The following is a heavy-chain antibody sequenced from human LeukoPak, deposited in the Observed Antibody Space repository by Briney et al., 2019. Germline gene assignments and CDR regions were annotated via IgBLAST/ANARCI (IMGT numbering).Heavy chain of an antibody. CDR3: ARHVRKRDIAAAGSPGWFDP. D-gene: IGHD6-13*01. V-gene: IGHV4-39*01. CDR1: GGSISSSSYS. J-gene: IGHJ5*02. CDR2: IYYSGST. Sequence: SETLSLTCTVSGGSISSSSYSWGWIRQPPGKGLEWIGSIYYSGSTYFNPSLKSRVTISVDTSKNQFSLKLNSVTAADTAVYYCARHVRKRDIAAAGSPGWFDPWGQGTLVTVSS.